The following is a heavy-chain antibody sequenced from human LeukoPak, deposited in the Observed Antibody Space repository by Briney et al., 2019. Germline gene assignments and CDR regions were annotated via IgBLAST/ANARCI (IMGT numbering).Heavy chain of an antibody. CDR1: GFVVSSKY. J-gene: IGHJ4*02. CDR3: ARGFSGHGLFDY. Sequence: GGSLRLSCAASGFVVSSKYMTWVRLVPGRGPEWVSLMLQGGSTYYADSVKGRFTISRDNSKNTLYLQMNTLRDEDTAVYYCARGFSGHGLFDYWGQGTLVTVSS. CDR2: MLQGGST. D-gene: IGHD5-12*01. V-gene: IGHV3-53*01.